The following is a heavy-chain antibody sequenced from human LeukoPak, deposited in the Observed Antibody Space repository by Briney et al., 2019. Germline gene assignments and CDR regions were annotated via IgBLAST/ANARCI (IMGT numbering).Heavy chain of an antibody. CDR2: INHSGST. Sequence: PSETLSLTCAVYGGSFSGYYWSWIRQPPGKGLEWIGEINHSGSTNYNPSLKSRVTISVDTSKNQFSLKLSSVTAADTAVYYCARDIGPLRITMVRGTFDIWGQGTMVTVSS. CDR3: ARDIGPLRITMVRGTFDI. V-gene: IGHV4-34*01. CDR1: GGSFSGYY. J-gene: IGHJ3*02. D-gene: IGHD3-10*01.